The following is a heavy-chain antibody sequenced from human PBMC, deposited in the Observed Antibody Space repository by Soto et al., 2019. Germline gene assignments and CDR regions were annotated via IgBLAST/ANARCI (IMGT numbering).Heavy chain of an antibody. V-gene: IGHV4-31*03. D-gene: IGHD2-15*01. CDR1: GGSISSGGYY. CDR3: ARDAIAATPYYYYYMGV. J-gene: IGHJ6*03. Sequence: SETLSLTCTVSGGSISSGGYYWSWIRQHQGKGLEWIGYIYYSGSTYYNPSLKSRVTISVDTSKIQFSLKLSSVTAADTAVYYCARDAIAATPYYYYYMGVWGKGTTVTVSS. CDR2: IYYSGST.